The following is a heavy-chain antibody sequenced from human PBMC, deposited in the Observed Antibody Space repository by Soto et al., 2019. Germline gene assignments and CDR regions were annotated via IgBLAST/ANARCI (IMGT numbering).Heavy chain of an antibody. CDR2: ISYDGSNQ. J-gene: IGHJ2*01. Sequence: QVQLVESGGGVVQPGMSPRLSCAASGFTFSSYAMHWVRQAPGKGLEWVALISYDGSNQHYADSVQGRFTISRDNSKNSLYLQMNTLRAEDTAVYSCARDAANWYFDIWGRGTLITVSP. CDR3: ARDAANWYFDI. D-gene: IGHD6-25*01. CDR1: GFTFSSYA. V-gene: IGHV3-30-3*01.